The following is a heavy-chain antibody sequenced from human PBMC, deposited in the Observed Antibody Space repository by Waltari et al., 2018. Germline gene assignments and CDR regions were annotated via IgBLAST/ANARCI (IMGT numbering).Heavy chain of an antibody. CDR2: ISGSGGST. D-gene: IGHD5-12*01. J-gene: IGHJ4*02. V-gene: IGHV3-23*01. Sequence: EVQLLESGGGLVQPGGSLRLSCAASGFTFRSYALSWVRQAPGKGLEWVSAISGSGGSTYYADSVKGRFTISRDNSKNTLYLQMNSLRAEDTAVYYCAKDRAGSGYSDYWGQGTLVTVSS. CDR3: AKDRAGSGYSDY. CDR1: GFTFRSYA.